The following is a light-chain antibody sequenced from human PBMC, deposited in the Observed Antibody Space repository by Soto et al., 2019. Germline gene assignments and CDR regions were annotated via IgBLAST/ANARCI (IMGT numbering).Light chain of an antibody. J-gene: IGKJ1*01. V-gene: IGKV3-20*01. CDR2: GAS. Sequence: EIVLTQSPGTLSLSPGERATLSCRASQSVSSSYLAWYQQKPGQAPRLLIYGASSRATGIPDRFSGSGSGTEFTLTISSLQPDDFATYYCQQYNSYLTFGQGTKVDNK. CDR3: QQYNSYLT. CDR1: QSVSSSY.